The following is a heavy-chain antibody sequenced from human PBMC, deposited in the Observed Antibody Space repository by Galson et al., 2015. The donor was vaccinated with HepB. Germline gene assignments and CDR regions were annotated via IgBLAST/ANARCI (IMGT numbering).Heavy chain of an antibody. CDR2: IKQDGSEK. Sequence: SLRLSCAASGFTFSSYWMSWVRQAPGKGLEWVANIKQDGSEKYYVDSVKGRFTISRDNAKNSLCLQMNSLRAEDTAVYYCASDMIGYCSSTSCFLEYFQHWGQGTLVTVSS. CDR1: GFTFSSYW. J-gene: IGHJ1*01. V-gene: IGHV3-7*01. CDR3: ASDMIGYCSSTSCFLEYFQH. D-gene: IGHD2-2*01.